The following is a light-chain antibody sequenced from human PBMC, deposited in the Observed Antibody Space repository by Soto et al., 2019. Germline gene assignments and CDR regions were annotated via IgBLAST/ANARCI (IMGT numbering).Light chain of an antibody. J-gene: IGKJ3*01. CDR1: QSVSSY. Sequence: PATLSLSPGERATLSCRASQSVSSYLAWYQQKPGQAPRLLIYDASNRATGIPARFSGSGSGTDFTLTISSLEPEDFAVYYCQQRSNWPPFTFGPGTKVDIK. V-gene: IGKV3-11*01. CDR2: DAS. CDR3: QQRSNWPPFT.